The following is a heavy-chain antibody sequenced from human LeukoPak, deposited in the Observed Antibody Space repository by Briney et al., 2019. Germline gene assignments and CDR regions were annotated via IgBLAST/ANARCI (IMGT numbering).Heavy chain of an antibody. J-gene: IGHJ3*02. CDR3: ATCRDLRWCDAFDI. D-gene: IGHD4-23*01. Sequence: ASVKVSCKVSGCTLTELSMHWVRQAPGKGLEWMGGFDPEDGETIYAQKFQGRVTMTEDTSTDTAYMELSSLRSEDTAVYYCATCRDLRWCDAFDIWGQGTMVTVSS. CDR1: GCTLTELS. CDR2: FDPEDGET. V-gene: IGHV1-24*01.